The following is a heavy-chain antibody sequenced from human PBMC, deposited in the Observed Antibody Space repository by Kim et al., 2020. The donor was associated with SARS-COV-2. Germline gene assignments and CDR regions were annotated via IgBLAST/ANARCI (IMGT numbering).Heavy chain of an antibody. CDR1: GGSINSSSYY. J-gene: IGHJ3*02. Sequence: SETLSLTCTVSGGSINSSSYYWGWIRQPPGKGLELIGSIYYSGSTYYNPSLKSRVTISVDTSKNQFSLKLSSVTAADTAVYYCARPVGMWFGEGDAFDIWGQGTMVTVSS. D-gene: IGHD3-10*01. CDR3: ARPVGMWFGEGDAFDI. V-gene: IGHV4-39*01. CDR2: IYYSGST.